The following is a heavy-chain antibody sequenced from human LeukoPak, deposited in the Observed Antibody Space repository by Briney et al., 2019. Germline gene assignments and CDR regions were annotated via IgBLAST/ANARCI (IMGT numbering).Heavy chain of an antibody. CDR2: MYTSGGA. CDR3: ARYCSSTSCSNVDAFDI. D-gene: IGHD2-2*01. Sequence: SETLSLTCSVSGGSISGYYWSWIRQPAGKGLEWIGRMYTSGGAYYKPSLRSRVTMSVDTSKNQISLEVQSVTAADTAVYYCARYCSSTSCSNVDAFDIWGQGTMVTVSS. CDR1: GGSISGYY. V-gene: IGHV4-4*07. J-gene: IGHJ3*02.